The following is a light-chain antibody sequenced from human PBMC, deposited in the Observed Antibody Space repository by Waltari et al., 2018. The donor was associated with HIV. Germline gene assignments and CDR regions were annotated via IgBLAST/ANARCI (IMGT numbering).Light chain of an antibody. CDR1: NIGSKS. Sequence: SYVLTQPPSVSVAPGQTARITCGGNNIGSKSVHWYQQKPGQAPVLVVYGDSDRPSGIRERFAGPNSGNTATLTISRVEAGDEADYYCQGWDSSSDHVVFGGGTKLTVL. CDR3: QGWDSSSDHVV. J-gene: IGLJ2*01. CDR2: GDS. V-gene: IGLV3-21*02.